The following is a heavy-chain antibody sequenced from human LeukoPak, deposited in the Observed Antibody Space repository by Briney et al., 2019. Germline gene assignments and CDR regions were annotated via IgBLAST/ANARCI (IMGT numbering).Heavy chain of an antibody. CDR2: VYYSGST. D-gene: IGHD3-22*01. V-gene: IGHV4-61*01. Sequence: SETLSLTCTVSGGSVSSAFYYWNWIRQPPGKGLEWIGYVYYSGSTSYDPSLQSRVTISADTSKTQFSLKLSSVTAADTAVYYCARNHDSGGPAAFDIWGQGTMVTVSS. CDR3: ARNHDSGGPAAFDI. J-gene: IGHJ3*02. CDR1: GGSVSSAFYY.